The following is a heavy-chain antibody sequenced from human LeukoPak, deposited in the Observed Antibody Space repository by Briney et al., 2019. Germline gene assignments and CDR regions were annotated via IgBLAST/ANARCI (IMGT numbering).Heavy chain of an antibody. CDR2: IYYSGTT. CDR1: GGSISSSSYY. CDR3: ARDRLVYYGSGSYSNWFDP. Sequence: SATLSLTCTVDGGSISSSSYYWGWIRQPPGKGLEWIGSIYYSGTTYSNPSLKSRVTISVDTSKNQFSLKLSSVTGADTAVYYCARDRLVYYGSGSYSNWFDPWGQGTLVTVSS. V-gene: IGHV4-39*07. D-gene: IGHD3-10*01. J-gene: IGHJ5*02.